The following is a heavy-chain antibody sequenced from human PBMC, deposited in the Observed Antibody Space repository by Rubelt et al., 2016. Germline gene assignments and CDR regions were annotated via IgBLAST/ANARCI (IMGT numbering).Heavy chain of an antibody. Sequence: QVQLQESGPGLVKPSETLSLTCTVSGGAITSYYWSWIRQSPRKGLEWIGSIYYTGSTNYNPSLKSRPTISVDTSGNHFSLKRNCVRAADTAIYYCARGSFLTGYDAVDIWGQGTMVTVSS. CDR3: ARGSFLTGYDAVDI. D-gene: IGHD3-9*01. J-gene: IGHJ3*02. CDR1: GGAITSYY. CDR2: IYYTGST. V-gene: IGHV4-59*01.